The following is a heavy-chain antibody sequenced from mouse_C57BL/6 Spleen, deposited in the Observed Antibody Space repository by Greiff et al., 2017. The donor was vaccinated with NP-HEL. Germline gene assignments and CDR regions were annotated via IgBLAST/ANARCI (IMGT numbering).Heavy chain of an antibody. V-gene: IGHV1-80*01. J-gene: IGHJ4*01. Sequence: QVQLQQSGAELVKPGASVKISCKASGYAFSSYWMNWVKQRPGQGLEWIGQIYPGDGDTTYNGKFKGKATLTADKSSSTAYMQLSSLTSEDAAVYFCARRTTVVEGDAMDYWGQGTSVTVSS. CDR2: IYPGDGDT. CDR1: GYAFSSYW. D-gene: IGHD1-1*01. CDR3: ARRTTVVEGDAMDY.